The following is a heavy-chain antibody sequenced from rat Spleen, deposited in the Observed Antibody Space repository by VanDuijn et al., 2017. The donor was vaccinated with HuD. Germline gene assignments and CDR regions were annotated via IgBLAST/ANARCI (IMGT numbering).Heavy chain of an antibody. CDR3: AKGFAY. CDR2: VTYDGSKT. Sequence: EVQLVESGGGLVQPGRSMKLSCAASGFTFSNYDMAWVRQAPTKGLEWVASVTYDGSKTYYPDSVKGRFTISRDNAENTVYLQMNSLRSEDTATYYCAKGFAYWGQGTLVTVSS. CDR1: GFTFSNYD. V-gene: IGHV5-25*01. J-gene: IGHJ3*01.